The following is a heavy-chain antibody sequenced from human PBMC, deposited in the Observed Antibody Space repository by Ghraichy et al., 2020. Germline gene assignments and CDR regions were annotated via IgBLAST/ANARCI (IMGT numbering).Heavy chain of an antibody. J-gene: IGHJ5*02. V-gene: IGHV1-3*04. Sequence: ASVKVSCKASGYTFTSYGMHWVRQAPGQSLEWMGWINTDNANAKYSQKFQGRVTITSDTSASTAYMELSSLRSEDTAVYYCARVSYDFLTGYSVGWFDPWGQVTLVTVSS. CDR3: ARVSYDFLTGYSVGWFDP. D-gene: IGHD3-9*01. CDR2: INTDNANA. CDR1: GYTFTSYG.